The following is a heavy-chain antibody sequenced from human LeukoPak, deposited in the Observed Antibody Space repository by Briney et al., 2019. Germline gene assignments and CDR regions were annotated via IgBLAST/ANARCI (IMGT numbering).Heavy chain of an antibody. J-gene: IGHJ4*02. CDR3: ARAGYCSSTSCPTFDY. CDR1: GGSFSGYY. CDR2: INHSGST. V-gene: IGHV4-34*01. D-gene: IGHD2-2*01. Sequence: PSETLSLTCAVYGGSFSGYYWSWIRQPPGKGLEWIGEINHSGSTNYNPSLKSRVTISVDTSKNQFSLKLSSVTAADTAVYYCARAGYCSSTSCPTFDYWGQGTLVTVSS.